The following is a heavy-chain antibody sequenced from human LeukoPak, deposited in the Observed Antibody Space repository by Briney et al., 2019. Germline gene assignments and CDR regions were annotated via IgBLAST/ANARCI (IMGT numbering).Heavy chain of an antibody. V-gene: IGHV3-15*01. J-gene: IGHJ4*02. CDR3: STASTGSYGD. Sequence: PGGSLRLSCAASGXTFSYAWMTWVRQAPGKGREWVGHIKSETDGGTTDYAAPVKGRFTISRDDSKNTLYLQMNSLKTEDTGVYYCSTASTGSYGDWGQRSLVTVSS. CDR2: IKSETDGGTT. D-gene: IGHD1-26*01. CDR1: GXTFSYAW.